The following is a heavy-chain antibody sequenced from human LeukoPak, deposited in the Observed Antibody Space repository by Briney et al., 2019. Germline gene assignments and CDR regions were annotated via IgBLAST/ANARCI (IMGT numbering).Heavy chain of an antibody. V-gene: IGHV4-34*01. CDR1: GGSFSGYY. Sequence: KPSETLSLTCAVYGGSFSGYYWSWIRQPPGKGLEWIGEINHSGSTNYNPSLKSRVTISVDTSKNQFSLKLSSVTGADTAVYYCARAVSESIDYWGQGTLVTVSS. J-gene: IGHJ4*02. D-gene: IGHD2-21*01. CDR2: INHSGST. CDR3: ARAVSESIDY.